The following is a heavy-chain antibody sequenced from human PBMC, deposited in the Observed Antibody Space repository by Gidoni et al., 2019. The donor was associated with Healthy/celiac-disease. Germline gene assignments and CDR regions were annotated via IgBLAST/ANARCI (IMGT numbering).Heavy chain of an antibody. J-gene: IGHJ3*02. CDR2: INHSGST. V-gene: IGHV4-34*01. CDR1: GGSFSGYY. Sequence: QVQLQQWGAGLLKPSETLSLTCAVYGGSFSGYYWSWIRQPPGKGLEWIGEINHSGSTNYNPSLKSRVTISVDTSKNQFSLKLSSVTAADTAVYYCARGPRAAAGRGVDAFDIWGQGTMVTVSS. CDR3: ARGPRAAAGRGVDAFDI. D-gene: IGHD6-13*01.